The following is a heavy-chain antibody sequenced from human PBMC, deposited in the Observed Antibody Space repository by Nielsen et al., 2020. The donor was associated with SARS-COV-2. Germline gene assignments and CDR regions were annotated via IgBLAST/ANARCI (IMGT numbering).Heavy chain of an antibody. V-gene: IGHV4-59*01. CDR2: IYYSGST. Sequence: WIRQPPGKGLEWIGYIYYSGSTNYNPSLKSRVTISVDTSKNQFSLKLSSVTAADTAMYYCARDRFGEFGTEGYYYYGMDVWGQGTTVTVSS. CDR3: ARDRFGEFGTEGYYYYGMDV. D-gene: IGHD3-10*01. J-gene: IGHJ6*02.